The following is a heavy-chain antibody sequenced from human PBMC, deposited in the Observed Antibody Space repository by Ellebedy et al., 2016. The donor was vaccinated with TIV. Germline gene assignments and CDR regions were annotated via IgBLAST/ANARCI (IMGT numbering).Heavy chain of an antibody. V-gene: IGHV3-7*03. J-gene: IGHJ4*02. D-gene: IGHD3-9*01. CDR3: AKRRNFAD. Sequence: GESLKISCVASGFTFSNVRMSWARQAPGKGLEWVASINDDGSEKRYVDSVKGRFTVSRDKVKNSLYLQMNSRGDVDTVVYYCAKRRNFADWGQGILVSVSS. CDR2: INDDGSEK. CDR1: GFTFSNVR.